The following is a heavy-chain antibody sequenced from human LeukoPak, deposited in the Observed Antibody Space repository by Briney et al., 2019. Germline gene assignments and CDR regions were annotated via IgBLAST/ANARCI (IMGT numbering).Heavy chain of an antibody. CDR3: ARSQLRYFDWLLPYWYFDL. V-gene: IGHV4-59*01. CDR1: GGSISSYY. D-gene: IGHD3-9*01. Sequence: PSETLSLTCTVSGGSISSYYWSWIRQPPGKGLEWIGYIYYSGSTNYNLSLKSRVTISVDTSKNQFSLKLSSVTAADTAVYYCARSQLRYFDWLLPYWYFDLWGRGTLVTVSS. CDR2: IYYSGST. J-gene: IGHJ2*01.